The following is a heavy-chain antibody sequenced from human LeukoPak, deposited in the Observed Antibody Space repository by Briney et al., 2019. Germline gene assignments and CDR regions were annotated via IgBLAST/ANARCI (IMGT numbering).Heavy chain of an antibody. CDR1: GGTFISYA. V-gene: IGHV1-69*05. D-gene: IGHD3-22*01. Sequence: SVKVSCKASGGTFISYAISGVRQAPGQGLEWMGGIIPIFGTANYAQKFRGRVTIITDESTSTAYMEQSSLRSEDTAVYYCARVATANYYDSSGYYLDYWGQGTLVTVSS. J-gene: IGHJ4*02. CDR3: ARVATANYYDSSGYYLDY. CDR2: IIPIFGTA.